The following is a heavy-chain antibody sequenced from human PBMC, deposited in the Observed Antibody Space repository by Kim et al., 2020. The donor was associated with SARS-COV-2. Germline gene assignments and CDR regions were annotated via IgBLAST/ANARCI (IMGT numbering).Heavy chain of an antibody. CDR3: ARDSGYYGSGTYYD. Sequence: GGSPRLSCVASGFTFSSFAMHWVRQAPGKGLEWVAVISYDGNNKEHADSVKGRFVSSRDNSKNTLYLQMNSMRTEDTAVYYCARDSGYYGSGTYYDWGQGTLVTVSS. V-gene: IGHV3-30*09. CDR1: GFTFSSFA. J-gene: IGHJ4*02. CDR2: ISYDGNNK. D-gene: IGHD3-10*01.